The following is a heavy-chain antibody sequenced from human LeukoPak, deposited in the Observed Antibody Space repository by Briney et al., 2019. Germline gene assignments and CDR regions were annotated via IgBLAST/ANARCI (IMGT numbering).Heavy chain of an antibody. V-gene: IGHV3-48*03. Sequence: PGGSLRLSCAASGFTFSSYEMNWVRQAPGKGLEWVSYISSGGSTIYYADSVKGRFTISRDDAKNSLYLQMNSLRAEDTAVYYCARIEHYYYYMDVWGKGTTVTVSS. D-gene: IGHD5-24*01. J-gene: IGHJ6*03. CDR1: GFTFSSYE. CDR2: ISSGGSTI. CDR3: ARIEHYYYYMDV.